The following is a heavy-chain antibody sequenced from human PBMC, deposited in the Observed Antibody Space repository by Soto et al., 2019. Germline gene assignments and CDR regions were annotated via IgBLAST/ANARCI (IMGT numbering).Heavy chain of an antibody. V-gene: IGHV4-30-2*01. J-gene: IGHJ4*02. CDR2: IYHSGST. Sequence: QLQLRESGSGLVKPSQTLSLTCAVSGGSISSGGYSWSWIRQPPGKGLEWIGYIYHSGSTYYNPSLKSRVTISVDRSKNQFSLKLSSVTAADTAVYYCARGNPVPLDYWGQGTLVTVSS. CDR3: ARGNPVPLDY. D-gene: IGHD1-1*01. CDR1: GGSISSGGYS.